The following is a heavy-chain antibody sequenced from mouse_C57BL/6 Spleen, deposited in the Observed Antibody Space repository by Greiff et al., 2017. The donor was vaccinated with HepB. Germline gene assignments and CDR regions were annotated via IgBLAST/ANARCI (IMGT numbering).Heavy chain of an antibody. D-gene: IGHD2-3*01. CDR3: ARRDGYSPRVNWYFDV. CDR1: GYTFTDYN. V-gene: IGHV1-18*01. CDR2: INPNNGGT. Sequence: EVQLQESGPELVKPGASVKIPCKASGYTFTDYNMDWVKQSHGKSLEWIGDINPNNGGTIYNQKFKGKATLTVDKSSSTAYMELRSLTSEDTAVYYCARRDGYSPRVNWYFDVWGTGTTVTVSS. J-gene: IGHJ1*03.